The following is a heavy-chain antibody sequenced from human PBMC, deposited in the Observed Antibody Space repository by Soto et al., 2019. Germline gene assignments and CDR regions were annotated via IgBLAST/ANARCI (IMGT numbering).Heavy chain of an antibody. V-gene: IGHV3-21*04. CDR1: GFTFSSYS. CDR2: ISSSSSYI. CDR3: AKRWGDIVATSGKGGMDV. J-gene: IGHJ6*02. D-gene: IGHD5-12*01. Sequence: PGGSLRLSCAASGFTFSSYSMNWVRQAPGKGLEWVSSISSSSSYIYYADSVKGRFTISRDNAKNSLYLQMNSLRAEDTAVYYCAKRWGDIVATSGKGGMDVWGQGTTVTVSS.